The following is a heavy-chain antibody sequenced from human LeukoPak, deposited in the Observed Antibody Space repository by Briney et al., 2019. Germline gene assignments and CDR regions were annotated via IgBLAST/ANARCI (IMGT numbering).Heavy chain of an antibody. CDR3: AREFAEPLGYCSGGSCPRYFDL. CDR2: IYYSGST. D-gene: IGHD2-15*01. V-gene: IGHV4-31*03. Sequence: SETLSLTCTVSGGSISSGGYYWSWICQHPGKGLEWIGYIYYSGSTYYNPSLKSRVTISVDTSKNQFSLKLSSVTAADTAVYYCAREFAEPLGYCSGGSCPRYFDLWGRGTLVTVSS. CDR1: GGSISSGGYY. J-gene: IGHJ2*01.